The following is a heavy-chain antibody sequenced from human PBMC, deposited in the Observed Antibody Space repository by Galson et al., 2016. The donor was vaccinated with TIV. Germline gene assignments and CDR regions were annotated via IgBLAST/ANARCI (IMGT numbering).Heavy chain of an antibody. Sequence: SVKASCKASGGSFSSHPFSWVRQAPGQGLEWMGGLNHIFGTTEYAQKFQGRVTITTDKYTSTAYMELSSLGSEDTAVYYCARGAWGYSFGPLDYGGQGTLITVSS. CDR1: GGSFSSHP. D-gene: IGHD5-18*01. CDR3: ARGAWGYSFGPLDY. V-gene: IGHV1-69*05. J-gene: IGHJ4*02. CDR2: LNHIFGTT.